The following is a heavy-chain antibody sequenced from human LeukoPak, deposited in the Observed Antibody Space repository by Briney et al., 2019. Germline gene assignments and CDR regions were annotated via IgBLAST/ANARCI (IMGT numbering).Heavy chain of an antibody. D-gene: IGHD4-17*01. CDR1: GFTSSSYA. CDR2: ISSNGGST. Sequence: PGGSLRLSCAASGFTSSSYAMHWVRQAPGKGLEYVSAISSNGGSTYYANSVKGRFTISRDNSKNTLHLQMGSLRAEDMAVYYCARDQDGDYTFDYWGQGTLVTVSS. V-gene: IGHV3-64*01. J-gene: IGHJ4*02. CDR3: ARDQDGDYTFDY.